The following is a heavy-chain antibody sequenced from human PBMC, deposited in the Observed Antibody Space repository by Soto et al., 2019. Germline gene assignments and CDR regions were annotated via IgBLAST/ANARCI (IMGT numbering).Heavy chain of an antibody. CDR2: IYYRGNT. V-gene: IGHV4-39*01. CDR3: ARLEGLSTFSYYFDY. D-gene: IGHD2-21*02. CDR1: GASINSDNYY. J-gene: IGHJ4*02. Sequence: QLQLQESGPGLVKPSETLSLTCSVSGASINSDNYYWGWIRQPPGKGLEWIGSIYYRGNTYYNPSLKATDTISLDKSNSQFSLKLNSVTAADSAVYFCARLEGLSTFSYYFDYWGQGTLVTVSS.